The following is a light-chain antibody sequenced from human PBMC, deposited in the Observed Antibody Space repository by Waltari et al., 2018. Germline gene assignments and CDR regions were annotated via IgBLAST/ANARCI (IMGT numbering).Light chain of an antibody. CDR2: DVT. V-gene: IGLV2-14*03. J-gene: IGLJ1*01. CDR1: SSDIGGYNY. Sequence: QSAVTQPASVSGSPGQSITLPCTGTSSDIGGYNYVSWYQQHPGKAPKLLIYDVTNRPSGVSDRFSASKSGNTASLTISGLQPEDEADYYCSSYTSSAAHVFGTATRVTVV. CDR3: SSYTSSAAHV.